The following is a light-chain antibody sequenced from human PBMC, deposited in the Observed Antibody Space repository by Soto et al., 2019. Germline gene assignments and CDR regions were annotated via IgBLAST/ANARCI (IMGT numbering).Light chain of an antibody. CDR3: CSHNTIGTLQV. CDR2: DVS. J-gene: IGLJ1*01. V-gene: IGLV2-11*01. CDR1: SSDVGGYNY. Sequence: QSVLTQPRSVSGSPGQSVTISCTGTSSDVGGYNYVSWYQQHPGKAPKLMIYDVSKRPSGVPDRFSGSKSGNTASLTISGLQAEDEADYYCCSHNTIGTLQVFGPGTKVT.